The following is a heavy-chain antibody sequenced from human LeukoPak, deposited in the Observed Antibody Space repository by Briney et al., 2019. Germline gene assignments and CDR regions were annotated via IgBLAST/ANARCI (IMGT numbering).Heavy chain of an antibody. CDR3: APRSVGQGVRRNDAFDI. J-gene: IGHJ3*02. Sequence: SGPTLVKPTQTLTLTCTFSGFSLSTSGVGVGWIRQPPGKALEWLALIYWNDDKRYSPSLKSRLTITKDTSKNQVVLTMTNMDLVDTATYYCAPRSVGQGVRRNDAFDIWGQGTMVTVSS. CDR2: IYWNDDK. V-gene: IGHV2-5*01. D-gene: IGHD3-3*01. CDR1: GFSLSTSGVG.